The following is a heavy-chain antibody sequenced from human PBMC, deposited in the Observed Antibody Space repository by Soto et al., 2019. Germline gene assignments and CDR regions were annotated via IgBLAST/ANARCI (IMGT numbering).Heavy chain of an antibody. D-gene: IGHD2-15*01. CDR1: GAVVTSGENY. V-gene: IGHV4-30-4*08. Sequence: SETLSLTCSVSGAVVTSGENYWSWVRQPPGKGLEWLGYIYDSGVTSYTPALKSRVTLSLDRPNNQVSLKLRSVTAADTAVYFCVSDLAPSYTSNVCG. J-gene: IGHJ6*01. CDR2: IYDSGVT. CDR3: VSDLAPSYTSNV.